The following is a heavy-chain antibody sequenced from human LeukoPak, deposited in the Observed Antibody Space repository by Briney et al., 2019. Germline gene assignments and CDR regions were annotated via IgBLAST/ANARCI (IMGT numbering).Heavy chain of an antibody. CDR2: IRKDGSDK. V-gene: IGHV3-30*02. CDR3: AKDSNWAFDY. Sequence: GGSLRLSCGASGFTFSRYGMHWVRQAPGKGLEWVAYIRKDGSDKYYVDSVKGRFTISRDSSKNMVHLQMNGLRAEDTAVYYCAKDSNWAFDYWGQGTLVSVSS. D-gene: IGHD7-27*01. CDR1: GFTFSRYG. J-gene: IGHJ4*02.